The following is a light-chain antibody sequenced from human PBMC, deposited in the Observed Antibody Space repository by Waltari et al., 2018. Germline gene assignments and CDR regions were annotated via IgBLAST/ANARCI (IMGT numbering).Light chain of an antibody. V-gene: IGKV1-5*01. Sequence: DIQMTQSPSTLSASVGDRVTITCRASQSISSWLAWYQQKPGKAPKLLIYDASSLESGVPSRFSGSGSGTEFTLTISSLQPDDFATFSCQESYSTLYTFGQGTKVEIK. J-gene: IGKJ2*01. CDR3: QESYSTLYT. CDR2: DAS. CDR1: QSISSW.